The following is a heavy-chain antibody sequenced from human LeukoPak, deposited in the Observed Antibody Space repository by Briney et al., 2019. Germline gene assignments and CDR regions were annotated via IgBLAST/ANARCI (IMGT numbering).Heavy chain of an antibody. J-gene: IGHJ5*01. V-gene: IGHV1-8*03. CDR3: VRVADGYSSGWFDS. Sequence: GASVKVSCKASGYDFTFYDINWVRQAPGKGLEWMGWMNPKRGDTGYAQSFRGRLTITRDMSTSTSYMELNRLTSEDTAVYYCVRVADGYSSGWFDSWGQGTLVTVSS. D-gene: IGHD6-25*01. CDR1: GYDFTFYD. CDR2: MNPKRGDT.